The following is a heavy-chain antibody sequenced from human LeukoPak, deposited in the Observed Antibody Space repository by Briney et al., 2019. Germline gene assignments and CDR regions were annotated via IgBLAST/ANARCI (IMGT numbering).Heavy chain of an antibody. Sequence: PGRSLRLSCAAPGFTFSSYAMHWVRQAPGKGLEYVSAISSNGDNTYYADSVKGRFTISRDNSKNTLYLQMSSLRADDTAVYYCVRGTGYWGQGTLVTVSS. CDR2: ISSNGDNT. CDR1: GFTFSSYA. V-gene: IGHV3-64D*06. CDR3: VRGTGY. J-gene: IGHJ4*02.